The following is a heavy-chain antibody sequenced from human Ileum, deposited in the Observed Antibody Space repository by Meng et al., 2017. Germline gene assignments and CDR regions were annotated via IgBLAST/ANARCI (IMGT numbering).Heavy chain of an antibody. CDR3: ARGFRYSYPFGMDV. D-gene: IGHD5-18*01. J-gene: IGHJ6*02. CDR1: GGSISSYY. CDR2: MYYSGGT. V-gene: IGHV4-59*01. Sequence: GSLRLSCTVSGGSISSYYWNWIRQPPGKGLEWIGYMYYSGGTNYNPSLKSRVTISVDTSKNQVSLNLNSVTAADTAVYYCARGFRYSYPFGMDVWGQGTTVTVSS.